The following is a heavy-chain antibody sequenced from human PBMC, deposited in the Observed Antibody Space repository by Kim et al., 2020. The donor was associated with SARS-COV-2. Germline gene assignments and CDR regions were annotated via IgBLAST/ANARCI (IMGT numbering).Heavy chain of an antibody. CDR3: ARDHSGYSGQDWVYYYHGMDV. D-gene: IGHD5-12*01. V-gene: IGHV3-7*01. Sequence: GGSLRLSCAASGLTFRSYWMSWVRQAPGKGLEWVANIKQDGSEKYYVDSVKGRFTISRDNAKNSLYLQMNSLRAEDTAVYYCARDHSGYSGQDWVYYYHGMDVWGQGTTVTVSS. J-gene: IGHJ6*02. CDR2: IKQDGSEK. CDR1: GLTFRSYW.